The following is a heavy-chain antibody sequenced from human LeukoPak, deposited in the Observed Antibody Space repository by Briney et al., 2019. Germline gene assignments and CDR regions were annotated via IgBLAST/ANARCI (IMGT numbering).Heavy chain of an antibody. V-gene: IGHV3-7*03. CDR2: IKQDGREK. D-gene: IGHD5-18*01. CDR3: ARDERWIQFNY. Sequence: PGGSLRLSCAASGFTFSSYWMSWVRQAPGKGLEWVANIKQDGREKHYVDSVKGRFTISRDNSKNTLYLHMNGLRVEDTAIYYCARDERWIQFNYWGQGTLVTVSS. J-gene: IGHJ4*02. CDR1: GFTFSSYW.